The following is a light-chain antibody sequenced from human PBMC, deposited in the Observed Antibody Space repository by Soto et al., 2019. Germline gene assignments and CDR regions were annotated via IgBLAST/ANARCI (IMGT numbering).Light chain of an antibody. CDR1: QSVSSF. J-gene: IGKJ3*01. CDR2: DAS. CDR3: QHRSN. V-gene: IGKV3-11*01. Sequence: EIVLTQSPATLSLSPGERATLSCRASQSVSSFLAGYQQKPGQPPRLLIYDASNRATGIPARFSGSGSETDFTLTISSLEPEDFAVYYCQHRSNFGPGTKVDIK.